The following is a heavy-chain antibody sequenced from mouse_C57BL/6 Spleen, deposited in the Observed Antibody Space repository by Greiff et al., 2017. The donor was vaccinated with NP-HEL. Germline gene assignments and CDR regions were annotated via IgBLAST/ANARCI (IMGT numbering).Heavy chain of an antibody. CDR1: GYTFTSYG. CDR2: IYPRSGNT. CDR3: ASRSNYYFDY. D-gene: IGHD2-5*01. J-gene: IGHJ2*01. V-gene: IGHV1-81*01. Sequence: QVQLQQSGAELARPGASVKLSCKASGYTFTSYGISWVKQRTGQGLEWIGEIYPRSGNTYYNEKFKGEATLTADKSSSTAYMELRSLTSEDSAVYFCASRSNYYFDYWGQGTTLTVSS.